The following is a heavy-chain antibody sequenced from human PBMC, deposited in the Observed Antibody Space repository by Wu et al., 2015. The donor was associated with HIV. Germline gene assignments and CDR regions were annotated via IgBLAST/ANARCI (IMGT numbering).Heavy chain of an antibody. D-gene: IGHD2-21*01. V-gene: IGHV1-2*06. J-gene: IGHJ6*01. CDR2: IDPHIDDT. Sequence: QGQLLQSCDVRWRNLGPSMKISCRASGYTLSSYYIHWVRQIPGRGLEWLGRIDPHIDDTIYSQRLQGRILITRDTSLSTVYLELMRLRHGDTATYYCAKPGGAGSLFKDSQKFGMDLWGPGTAVVVSS. CDR1: GYTLSSYY. CDR3: AKPGGAGSLFKDSQKFGMDL.